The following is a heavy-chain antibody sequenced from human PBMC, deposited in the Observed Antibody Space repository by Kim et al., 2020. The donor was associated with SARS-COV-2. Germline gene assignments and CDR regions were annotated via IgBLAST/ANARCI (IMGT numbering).Heavy chain of an antibody. CDR2: ISSSSTI. J-gene: IGHJ4*02. CDR3: ARDNPLTAWFYY. CDR1: GFTFSSYS. D-gene: IGHD5-18*01. V-gene: IGHV3-48*01. Sequence: GGSLRLSCAASGFTFSSYSMNWVRQAPGKGLEWVSYISSSSTIYYADSVKGRFTISRDNAKNSLYLQMNSLRAEDTAVYYCARDNPLTAWFYYWGQGTQV.